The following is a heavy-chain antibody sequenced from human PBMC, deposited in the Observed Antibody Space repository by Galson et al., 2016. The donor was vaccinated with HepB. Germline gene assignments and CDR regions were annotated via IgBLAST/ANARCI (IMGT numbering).Heavy chain of an antibody. CDR1: GGSISSSSYY. J-gene: IGHJ4*02. CDR2: IYYRGNT. V-gene: IGHV4-39*01. D-gene: IGHD3-10*01. Sequence: SETLSLTCIVSGGSISSSSYYWAWMRQPPGKGLEWIGEIYYRGNTYYNPSLKTRVTISVDTSKNQFSLELSSVTAADTAVYFCARQCRAESSGHYRYFDYWDQGTLVTGSS. CDR3: ARQCRAESSGHYRYFDY.